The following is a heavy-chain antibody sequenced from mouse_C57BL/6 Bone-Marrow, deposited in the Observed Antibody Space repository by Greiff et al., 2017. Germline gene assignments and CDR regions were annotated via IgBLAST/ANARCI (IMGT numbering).Heavy chain of an antibody. J-gene: IGHJ1*03. CDR3: AKITTVVATWDWYFDV. Sequence: VKLVESGPGLVAPSQSLSITCTVSGFSLTSYTISWVRQPPGKGLEWLGVIWTGGGTNYNSALKSRLSISKDNSKSQVFLKMNSLQTDDTASYYCAKITTVVATWDWYFDVWGTGTTVTVSS. CDR2: IWTGGGT. CDR1: GFSLTSYT. D-gene: IGHD1-1*01. V-gene: IGHV2-9-1*01.